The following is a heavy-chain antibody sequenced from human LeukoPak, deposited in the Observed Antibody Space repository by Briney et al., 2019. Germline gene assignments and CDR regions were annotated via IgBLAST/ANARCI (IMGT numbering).Heavy chain of an antibody. CDR2: IYSGGST. V-gene: IGHV3-66*01. CDR1: GFTFSSYG. D-gene: IGHD2-2*01. Sequence: GGSLRLSCAASGFTFSSYGMHWVRQAPGKGLEWVSVIYSGGSTYYADSVKGRFTISRDNSKNTLYLQMNSLRAEDTAVYYCARVDGPSAATYYFDYWGQGTLVTVSS. J-gene: IGHJ4*02. CDR3: ARVDGPSAATYYFDY.